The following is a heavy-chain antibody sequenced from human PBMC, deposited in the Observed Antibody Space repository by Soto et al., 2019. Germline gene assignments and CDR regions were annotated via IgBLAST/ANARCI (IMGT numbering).Heavy chain of an antibody. Sequence: ASVKVSCKASGYTFTGYYMHWVRQAPGQGLEWMGWINPNSGGTNYAQKFQGWVTMTRDTSISTAYMELSRLRSDDTAVYYCARDRQLGRTYGMDVWGQGTTVTVSS. D-gene: IGHD6-6*01. CDR2: INPNSGGT. CDR3: ARDRQLGRTYGMDV. V-gene: IGHV1-2*04. CDR1: GYTFTGYY. J-gene: IGHJ6*02.